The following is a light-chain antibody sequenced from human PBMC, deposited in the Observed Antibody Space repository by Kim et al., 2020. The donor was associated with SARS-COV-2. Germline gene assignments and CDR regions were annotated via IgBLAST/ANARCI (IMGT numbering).Light chain of an antibody. CDR2: GAS. J-gene: IGKJ1*01. CDR1: QSVSRSY. V-gene: IGKV3-20*01. CDR3: QEYGNSRT. Sequence: LSPGESAAPPCRASQSVSRSYLAWCQQKPGQAPRLLIYGASSRATGIPDRFSGSGSGTDFTLTISRLEPEDFAVYYCQEYGNSRTFGQGTKVEIK.